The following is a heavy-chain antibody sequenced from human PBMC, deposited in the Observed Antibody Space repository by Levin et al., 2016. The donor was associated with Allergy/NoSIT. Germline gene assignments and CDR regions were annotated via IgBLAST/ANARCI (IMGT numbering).Heavy chain of an antibody. Sequence: GESLKISCAASGFTFSDYYMAWIRQAPGKGLEWIAYISNTGGFTLSADSVRGRFTISRDNPKRSLYLQMNSLRVEDTAVYFCARKNGNLGESPLDFWGQGTLVTVSS. J-gene: IGHJ4*02. V-gene: IGHV3-11*06. CDR3: ARKNGNLGESPLDF. CDR1: GFTFSDYY. CDR2: ISNTGGFT. D-gene: IGHD1-26*01.